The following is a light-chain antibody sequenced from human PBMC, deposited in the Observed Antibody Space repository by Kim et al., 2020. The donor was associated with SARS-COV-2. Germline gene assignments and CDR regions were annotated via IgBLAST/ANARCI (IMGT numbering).Light chain of an antibody. CDR1: SNNVGFQG. Sequence: QTATPTCTGNSNNVGFQGAVWLQQHQGHPPQLLSYRNNQRPSGISERFSASRSGNTASLTITGLQPEDEADYYCSAWDSSLTGWVFGGGTQLTVL. J-gene: IGLJ3*02. CDR2: RNN. CDR3: SAWDSSLTGWV. V-gene: IGLV10-54*04.